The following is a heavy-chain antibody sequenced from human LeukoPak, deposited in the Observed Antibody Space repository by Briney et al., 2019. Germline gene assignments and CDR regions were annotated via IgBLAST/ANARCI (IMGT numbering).Heavy chain of an antibody. V-gene: IGHV3-48*04. CDR2: ISSSSSTI. CDR3: ARDKTDFWSGYDAFDI. J-gene: IGHJ3*02. D-gene: IGHD3-3*01. Sequence: GGSLRLSCAASGFTFSSYSMNWVRQAPGKGLEWVSYISSSSSTIYYADSVKGRFTISRDNAKNSLYLQMNSLRAEDTAVYYCARDKTDFWSGYDAFDIWGQGTMVTVSS. CDR1: GFTFSSYS.